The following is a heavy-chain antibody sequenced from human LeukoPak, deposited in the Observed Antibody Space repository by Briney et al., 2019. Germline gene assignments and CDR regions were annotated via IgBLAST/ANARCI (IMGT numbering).Heavy chain of an antibody. CDR1: GLTFSSYS. V-gene: IGHV3-7*01. D-gene: IGHD3-22*01. Sequence: GGSLRLSCAASGLTFSSYSMNWVRQAPGKGLEWVANIKQDGREKSYVDSVKGRFTISRDNTKNSLFLQMNSLRAEDTAVYYCARLSPVTMIGVSYWYFDLWGRGTLVTVSS. CDR3: ARLSPVTMIGVSYWYFDL. J-gene: IGHJ2*01. CDR2: IKQDGREK.